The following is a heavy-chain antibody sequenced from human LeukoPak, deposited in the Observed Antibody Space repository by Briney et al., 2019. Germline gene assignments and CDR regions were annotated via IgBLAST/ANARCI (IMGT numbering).Heavy chain of an antibody. CDR1: GGSISSSSYY. D-gene: IGHD5-18*01. V-gene: IGHV4-39*01. CDR2: IYYSGST. CDR3: ARRKCSPDTAMVCYYFDY. Sequence: PSETLSLTCTVSGGSISSSSYYWGWIRQPPGKGLEWIGSIYYSGSTYYNPSLKSRVTISVDTSKNQFSLKLSSVTAADTAVYYCARRKCSPDTAMVCYYFDYWGQGTLVTVSS. J-gene: IGHJ4*02.